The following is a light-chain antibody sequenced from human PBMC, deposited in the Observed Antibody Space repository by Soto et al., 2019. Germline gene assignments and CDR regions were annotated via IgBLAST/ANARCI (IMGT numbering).Light chain of an antibody. J-gene: IGKJ5*01. Sequence: VLTQSPGTLSLSPGESATLSCRASQSVSSSYLAWYQQKPGQAPRLLIYDASNRATGIPDRFSGSGSGTDFTLTISRLEAEDFAVYYCQQSSSSPITFGQGTRLEIK. CDR3: QQSSSSPIT. CDR1: QSVSSSY. V-gene: IGKV3-20*01. CDR2: DAS.